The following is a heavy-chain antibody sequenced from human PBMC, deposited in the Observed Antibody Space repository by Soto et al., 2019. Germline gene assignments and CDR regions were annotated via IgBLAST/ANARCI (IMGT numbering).Heavy chain of an antibody. Sequence: GGSLRLSCTASGFTFGDYAMSWVRQAPGKGRVWVGLSRSKAYSGTTEYAASVKGRFTISRDDSKSIAYLQMNSLKTEDTAVYYCTRSYTWNSFYYYYGMDVWGQGTTVTVSS. J-gene: IGHJ6*02. CDR2: SRSKAYSGTT. D-gene: IGHD1-7*01. CDR1: GFTFGDYA. V-gene: IGHV3-49*04. CDR3: TRSYTWNSFYYYYGMDV.